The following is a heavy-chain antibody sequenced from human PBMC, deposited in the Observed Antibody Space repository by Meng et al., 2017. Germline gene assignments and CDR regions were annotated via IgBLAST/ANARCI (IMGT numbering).Heavy chain of an antibody. V-gene: IGHV3-21*01. CDR2: ISSGSSYI. J-gene: IGHJ4*02. Sequence: GESLKISCAASGFTFSSYSMSWVRQAPGKGLEWVSSISSGSSYIYYADSVKGRFTISRDNAKNSLYLQMNSLRAEDTAVYYCARAPKGRTYYYDSSGYYASSFDYWGQGTLVTVSS. CDR3: ARAPKGRTYYYDSSGYYASSFDY. CDR1: GFTFSSYS. D-gene: IGHD3-22*01.